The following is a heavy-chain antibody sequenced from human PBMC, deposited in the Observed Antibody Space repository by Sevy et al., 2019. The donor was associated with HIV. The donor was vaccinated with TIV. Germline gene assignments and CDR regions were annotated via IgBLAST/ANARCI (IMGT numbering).Heavy chain of an antibody. D-gene: IGHD1-1*01. CDR2: ISYDGSNK. V-gene: IGHV3-30-3*01. CDR3: ALERLFSNVAEYFQN. CDR1: GFTFSSFS. J-gene: IGHJ1*01. Sequence: SLRLSCAASGFTFSSFSMHWVRQAPGKGLEWVATISYDGSNKYYADSVKGRFTISRDNSKKSLYLQMNSLRAEDTAVYCCALERLFSNVAEYFQNWGQGTLVTVSS.